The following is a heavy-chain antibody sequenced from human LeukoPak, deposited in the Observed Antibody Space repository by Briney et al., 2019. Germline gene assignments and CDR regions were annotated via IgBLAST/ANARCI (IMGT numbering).Heavy chain of an antibody. CDR2: IKQDGREK. Sequence: GGSLRLSCAASGFTFSSYWMSWVRQAPGKGLEWVANIKQDGREKYYMDSVKGRFTISRDNAKNSLYLQMNSLRAEDTAVYYCARDRRDGYNFESYWGQGTLVTVSS. CDR1: GFTFSSYW. D-gene: IGHD5-24*01. J-gene: IGHJ4*02. CDR3: ARDRRDGYNFESY. V-gene: IGHV3-7*01.